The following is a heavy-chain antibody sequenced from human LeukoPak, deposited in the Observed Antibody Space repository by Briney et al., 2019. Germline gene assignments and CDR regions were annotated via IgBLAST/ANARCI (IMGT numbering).Heavy chain of an antibody. J-gene: IGHJ4*02. D-gene: IGHD3-10*01. CDR2: IKSKTDGGTT. CDR1: GGSISSTNW. Sequence: GTLSLTCGVSGGSISSTNWWSWVRQAPGEGLEWVGRIKSKTDGGTTDYAAPVKGRFTISRDDSKNTLYLQMNSLKTEDTALYYCTSYPGRDFDYWGQGTLVTVSS. CDR3: TSYPGRDFDY. V-gene: IGHV3-15*01.